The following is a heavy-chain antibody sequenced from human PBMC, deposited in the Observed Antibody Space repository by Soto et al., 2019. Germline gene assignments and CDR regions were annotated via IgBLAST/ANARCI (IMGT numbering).Heavy chain of an antibody. D-gene: IGHD3-3*01. CDR2: IYSGGST. J-gene: IGHJ3*02. Sequence: GGSLRLSCAASGFTVSSNCMSWVRQAPGKGLEWVSVIYSGGSTYYADSVKGRFTISRDNSKNMLYLQMNSLRAEDTAVYYCARDDPSAAFDIWGQGTMVTVSS. V-gene: IGHV3-66*01. CDR3: ARDDPSAAFDI. CDR1: GFTVSSNC.